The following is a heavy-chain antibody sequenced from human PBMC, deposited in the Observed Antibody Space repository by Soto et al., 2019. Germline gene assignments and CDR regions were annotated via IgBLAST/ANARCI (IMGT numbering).Heavy chain of an antibody. D-gene: IGHD3-16*01. Sequence: EAQVVESGGGLVQPGGSLRLSCTASGFTFSSTWMHWVRHAPGKGLVWVSHINNDGSITTYADSVRGRFTISRDNAKNTVYLQMNSLRAEDTAMYYCATDGSYAQHIWGQGTTVTVSS. J-gene: IGHJ6*02. CDR2: INNDGSIT. CDR1: GFTFSSTW. CDR3: ATDGSYAQHI. V-gene: IGHV3-74*03.